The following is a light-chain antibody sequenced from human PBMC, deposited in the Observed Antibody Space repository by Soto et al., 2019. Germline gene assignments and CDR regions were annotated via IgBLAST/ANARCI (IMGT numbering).Light chain of an antibody. J-gene: IGKJ5*01. V-gene: IGKV3-20*01. CDR1: QSVSSSY. CDR2: GAS. CDR3: QQYGNSLSIT. Sequence: EIVLTQSPGTLSLSPGERATLSCSASQSVSSSYLAWYQQKPGQAPGLIISGASSRATGIPDRFSGSGSGTDLTLTISSLEPEDVAVYYCQQYGNSLSITFGQGTRLEIK.